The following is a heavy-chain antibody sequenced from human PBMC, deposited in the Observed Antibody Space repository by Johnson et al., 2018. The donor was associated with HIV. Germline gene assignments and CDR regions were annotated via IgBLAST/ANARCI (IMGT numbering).Heavy chain of an antibody. CDR1: GFTFSSYG. CDR3: ARAASDAFDI. J-gene: IGHJ3*02. Sequence: VQLVESGGGVVQPGGSLRLSCAASGFTFSSYGMHWVRQAPGKGLEWVSGINWNGGSTGYADSVKGRFTISRDNSKNTLYLQMNSLRAEDTAVYYCARAASDAFDIWGQGTMVTVSS. V-gene: IGHV3-NL1*01. CDR2: INWNGGST.